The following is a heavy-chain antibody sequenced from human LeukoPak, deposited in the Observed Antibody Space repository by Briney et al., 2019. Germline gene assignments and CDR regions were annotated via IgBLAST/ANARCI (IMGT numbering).Heavy chain of an antibody. D-gene: IGHD4-11*01. V-gene: IGHV1-2*06. Sequence: ASVTVSCTASGYTFTGYYMHWVRQAPGQGLEWMGRINPNSGGTNYAQKFQGRVTMTRDTSISTAYMELSRLRSDDTAVYYCASSNLGRYFDLWGRGTLVTVSS. CDR1: GYTFTGYY. J-gene: IGHJ2*01. CDR3: ASSNLGRYFDL. CDR2: INPNSGGT.